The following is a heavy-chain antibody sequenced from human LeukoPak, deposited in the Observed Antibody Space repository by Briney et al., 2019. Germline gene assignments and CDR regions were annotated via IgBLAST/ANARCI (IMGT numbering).Heavy chain of an antibody. D-gene: IGHD2/OR15-2a*01. CDR3: ARELSAADY. V-gene: IGHV1-2*02. J-gene: IGHJ4*02. CDR1: GYTFTGYY. CDR2: ISPNSGGT. Sequence: ASVSVSCKASGYTFTGYYMHWVRQAPGQGLEWMGWISPNSGGTNYAQKFQGRVTMTRDTSISTAYMELSRLRSDDTAVYYCARELSAADYWGQGTLVTVSS.